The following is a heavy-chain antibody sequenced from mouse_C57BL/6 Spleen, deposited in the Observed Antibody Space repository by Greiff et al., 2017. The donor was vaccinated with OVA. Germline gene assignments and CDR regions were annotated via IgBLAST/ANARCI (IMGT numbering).Heavy chain of an antibody. V-gene: IGHV1-52*01. J-gene: IGHJ1*03. CDR1: GYTFTSYW. D-gene: IGHD2-4*01. CDR3: ARSRYDSSYWYFDV. Sequence: VQLQQPGAELVRPGSSVKLSCKASGYTFTSYWMPWVKQRPIQGLEWIGNIDPSDSETHYNQKFKDKATLTVDKSSSTAYMQLSSLTSEDSAVYYCARSRYDSSYWYFDVWGTGTTVTVSS. CDR2: IDPSDSET.